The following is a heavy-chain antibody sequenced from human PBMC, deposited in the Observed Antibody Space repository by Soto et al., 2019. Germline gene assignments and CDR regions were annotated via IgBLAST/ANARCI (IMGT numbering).Heavy chain of an antibody. J-gene: IGHJ6*02. Sequence: ASVKVSCKASGYTFTSYGISWVRQAPGQGLEWMGWISAYNGNTNYAQKPQGRVTMTTDTSTSTAYMELRSLRSDDTAVYYCARMGRSILAAGSRYYYYGMDVWGQGTTVTVSS. CDR1: GYTFTSYG. D-gene: IGHD6-13*01. V-gene: IGHV1-18*04. CDR3: ARMGRSILAAGSRYYYYGMDV. CDR2: ISAYNGNT.